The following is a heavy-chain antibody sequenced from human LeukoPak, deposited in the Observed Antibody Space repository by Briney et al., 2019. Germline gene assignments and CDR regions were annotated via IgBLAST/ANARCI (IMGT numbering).Heavy chain of an antibody. Sequence: SETLSLTCAVYGGSFSGYYWSWIRRPPGKGLEWIGEINHSGSTNYNPSLKSRVTISVDTSKNQFSLKLSSVTAADTAVYYCARSNYVWGSYRYLWFDPWGQGTLVTVSS. CDR1: GGSFSGYY. J-gene: IGHJ5*02. V-gene: IGHV4-34*01. D-gene: IGHD3-16*02. CDR2: INHSGST. CDR3: ARSNYVWGSYRYLWFDP.